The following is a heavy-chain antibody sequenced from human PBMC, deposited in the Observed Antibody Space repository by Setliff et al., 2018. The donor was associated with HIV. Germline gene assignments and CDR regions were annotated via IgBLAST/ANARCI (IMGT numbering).Heavy chain of an antibody. D-gene: IGHD3-22*01. V-gene: IGHV3-21*01. J-gene: IGHJ3*02. Sequence: GGSLRLSCAASGFTFSSYSMNWVRQAPGKGLEWVSYMSTSSSYIYYADSVKGRFTISRDNAKNSLYLQMNSLRAEDTAVYYCVRDSYYDSSGYYRGALDTWGQGTMVTVSS. CDR1: GFTFSSYS. CDR3: VRDSYYDSSGYYRGALDT. CDR2: MSTSSSYI.